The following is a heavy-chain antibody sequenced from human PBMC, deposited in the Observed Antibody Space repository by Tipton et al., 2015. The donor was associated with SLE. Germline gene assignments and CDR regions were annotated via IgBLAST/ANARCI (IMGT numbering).Heavy chain of an antibody. CDR3: ARTRETRHFDL. Sequence: TLSLTCTVSGGSISSYYWSWIRQPPGKGLEWIGYIYYSGSTYYNPSLKSRVTISVDTSKNQFSLKLSSVTAADTAVYYCARTRETRHFDLWGRGTLVTVSS. D-gene: IGHD1-26*01. J-gene: IGHJ2*01. CDR2: IYYSGST. V-gene: IGHV4-59*12. CDR1: GGSISSYY.